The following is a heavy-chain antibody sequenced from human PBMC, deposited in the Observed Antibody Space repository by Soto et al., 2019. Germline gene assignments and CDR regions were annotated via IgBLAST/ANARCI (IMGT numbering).Heavy chain of an antibody. J-gene: IGHJ4*02. D-gene: IGHD6-6*01. CDR2: IYYSGNT. V-gene: IGHV4-30-4*01. CDR1: VDSISTADYY. CDR3: ARGIYSTSSFFDS. Sequence: SETLAVTCTFSVDSISTADYYWNWIRQPPGKGLEWIGYIYYSGNTYYIPSLKSRVTISVDTSKNQISLKLNSVTAADTAVYYCARGIYSTSSFFDSWGQGTMVTVSS.